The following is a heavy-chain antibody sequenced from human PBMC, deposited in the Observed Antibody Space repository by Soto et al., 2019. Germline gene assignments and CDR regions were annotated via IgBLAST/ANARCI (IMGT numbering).Heavy chain of an antibody. CDR2: IYPGDSDT. V-gene: IGHV5-51*01. J-gene: IGHJ4*02. CDR1: GYSFTSYW. Sequence: GESLQISCNGSGYSFTSYWIGWVRQMPGKGLEWMGIIYPGDSDTRYSPSFQGQVTISADKSISTAYLQWSSLKASDTAMYYCARLDGIKAAAGLNEDYWGQGTLVTVSS. CDR3: ARLDGIKAAAGLNEDY. D-gene: IGHD6-13*01.